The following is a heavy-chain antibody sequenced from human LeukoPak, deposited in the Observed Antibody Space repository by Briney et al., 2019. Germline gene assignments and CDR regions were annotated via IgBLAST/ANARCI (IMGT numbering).Heavy chain of an antibody. CDR1: GFTFTSYS. Sequence: GGSLRLSCAASGFTFTSYSMNWVRQAPGKGLEWVSTISGGGGSTYYADSVKGRFTISRDNSKNTLYLQVNSLRAEDTAVYYCAKGGKWDVMPFDYWGQGTLVTVPS. J-gene: IGHJ4*02. V-gene: IGHV3-23*01. CDR2: ISGGGGST. D-gene: IGHD1-26*01. CDR3: AKGGKWDVMPFDY.